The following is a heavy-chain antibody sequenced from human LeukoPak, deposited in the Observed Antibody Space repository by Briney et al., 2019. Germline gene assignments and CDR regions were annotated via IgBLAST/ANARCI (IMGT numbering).Heavy chain of an antibody. D-gene: IGHD1-26*01. CDR1: GFTFSNYA. V-gene: IGHV3-33*03. J-gene: IGHJ3*02. Sequence: GGSLRLSCAASGFTFSNYAIHWVRQAPGKGLEWVAVTWSDGTNKYYADSVKGRFTISRDNSKKTVYLQMNSLRAEDTAVYYCAKGTGIVGATSDAFDIWGQGTMVTVSS. CDR2: TWSDGTNK. CDR3: AKGTGIVGATSDAFDI.